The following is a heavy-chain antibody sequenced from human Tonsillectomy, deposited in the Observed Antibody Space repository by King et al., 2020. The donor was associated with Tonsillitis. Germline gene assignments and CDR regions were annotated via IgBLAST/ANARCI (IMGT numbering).Heavy chain of an antibody. D-gene: IGHD2-21*02. CDR2: IYLGESDS. CDR3: ARPRHCGGDCYSHYYFDY. Sequence: QLVQSGAEVKKPGESLKISCKGSGYSFTSYWIGWVRQMPGKGLEWMGIIYLGESDSRYSTSFQGQVTISADKSISTAYLQWSSLKASDTAMYYCARPRHCGGDCYSHYYFDYWGQGTLVTVSS. J-gene: IGHJ4*02. CDR1: GYSFTSYW. V-gene: IGHV5-51*01.